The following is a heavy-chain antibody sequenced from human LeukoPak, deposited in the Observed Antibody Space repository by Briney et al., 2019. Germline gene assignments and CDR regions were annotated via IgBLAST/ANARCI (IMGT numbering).Heavy chain of an antibody. J-gene: IGHJ4*02. D-gene: IGHD3-16*01. Sequence: GGSLRLSCAASGFTFSRYGLHWVRQAPGKGLEWVAFIRDDGSTRYYADSVKGRFTVSRDNPKNTLYLQMDSLRTEDTAVYYCAKVPHSWGLFDSWGQGTLVTVSS. CDR1: GFTFSRYG. V-gene: IGHV3-30*02. CDR2: IRDDGSTR. CDR3: AKVPHSWGLFDS.